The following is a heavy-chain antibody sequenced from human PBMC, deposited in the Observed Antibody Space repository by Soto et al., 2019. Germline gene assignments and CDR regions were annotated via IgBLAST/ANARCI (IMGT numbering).Heavy chain of an antibody. Sequence: GGSLRLSCAASGFTFSSYAMSWVRQAPGKGLEWVSAISGSGGSTYYADSVKGRFTISRDTSKNTLYLQMNSLRAEDTAVYYCTKDQRGSRGWYGGVDYWGQGTLVTVSS. D-gene: IGHD6-19*01. CDR2: ISGSGGST. J-gene: IGHJ4*02. CDR1: GFTFSSYA. CDR3: TKDQRGSRGWYGGVDY. V-gene: IGHV3-23*01.